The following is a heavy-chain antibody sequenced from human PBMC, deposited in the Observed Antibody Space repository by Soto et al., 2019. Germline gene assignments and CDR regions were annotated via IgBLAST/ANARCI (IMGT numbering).Heavy chain of an antibody. D-gene: IGHD6-19*01. V-gene: IGHV4-4*02. J-gene: IGHJ4*02. Sequence: QVQLQESGPGLVKPSGTLSLTCAVSGGSISSSNWWSWVRQPPGKGLEWIGEIYHSGSTNYNPSLKSRVTISVDTSKNKFSLKLSSVTDADTAVYYCARVAVAGTRVDYWGQGTLVTVSS. CDR2: IYHSGST. CDR3: ARVAVAGTRVDY. CDR1: GGSISSSNW.